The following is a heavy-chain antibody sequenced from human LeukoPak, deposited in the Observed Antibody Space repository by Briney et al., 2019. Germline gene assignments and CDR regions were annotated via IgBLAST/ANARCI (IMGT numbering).Heavy chain of an antibody. CDR1: GYTFTSYG. V-gene: IGHV1-18*01. D-gene: IGHD3-16*02. CDR2: ISAYNGNT. J-gene: IGHJ4*02. Sequence: GASVKVSCKASGYTFTSYGISWVRRAPGQGLEWMGWISAYNGNTNYAQKLQGRVTMTTDTSTSTAYMELRSLRSDDTAVYYCARVTPMITFGGVIVTKSPPDYWGQGTLVTVSS. CDR3: ARVTPMITFGGVIVTKSPPDY.